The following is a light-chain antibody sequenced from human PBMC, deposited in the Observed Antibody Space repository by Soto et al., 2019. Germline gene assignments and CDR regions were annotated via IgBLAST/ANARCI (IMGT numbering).Light chain of an antibody. CDR2: AVS. Sequence: EVVMMQSPATLSVSPGETVTLSCRASQTVYNNYLAWYQQRPGQTPRLIIYAVSARATGIPARFSGSGSGTDFTLTINGLQSEDFAVYYCQQYTNWPITFGQGTRLEIK. CDR3: QQYTNWPIT. CDR1: QTVYNN. J-gene: IGKJ5*01. V-gene: IGKV3-15*01.